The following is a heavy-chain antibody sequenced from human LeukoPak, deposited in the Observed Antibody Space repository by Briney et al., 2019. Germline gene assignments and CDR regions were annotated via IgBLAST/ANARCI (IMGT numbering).Heavy chain of an antibody. D-gene: IGHD3-3*01. CDR3: ARVGDFWTY. CDR1: GFTFNTYA. Sequence: GGSLRLSCAASGFTFNTYAMSWVRQAPGKGLEWVSSMSGSGSSTYYADSVKGRFTISRDDAKNSLYLQMNSLRAEDTAVYYCARVGDFWTYWGQGTLVTVSS. CDR2: MSGSGSST. J-gene: IGHJ4*02. V-gene: IGHV3-23*01.